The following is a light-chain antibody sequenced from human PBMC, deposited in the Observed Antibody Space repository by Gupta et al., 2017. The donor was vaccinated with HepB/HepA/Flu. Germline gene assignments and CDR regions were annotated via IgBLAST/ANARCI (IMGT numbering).Light chain of an antibody. J-gene: IGLJ2*01. CDR1: SLRNYY. V-gene: IGLV3-19*01. CDR2: GEN. Sequence: SSELTQDPAVSVALGQTVRITCQGDSLRNYYASWYQQKPGQAPLLVIYGENNRPSGIPDRISGSTSGNTASLTITGAQAEDEADYYCNSRDTSGNFLFFGRGTKLTVL. CDR3: NSRDTSGNFLF.